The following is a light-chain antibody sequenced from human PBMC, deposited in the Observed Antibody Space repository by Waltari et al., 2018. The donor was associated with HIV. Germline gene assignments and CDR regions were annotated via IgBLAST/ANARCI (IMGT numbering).Light chain of an antibody. CDR2: GNT. CDR3: QSYDSSLSAWV. J-gene: IGLJ3*02. V-gene: IGLV1-40*01. Sequence: QSVLTQPPSVSGAPGQRVTISCTGSSPNIGAGYDVHWYQQFPGTAPKLLIYGNTDRRAGVPDRFSGSKSGTSASLAITWLQAEDEADYYCQSYDSSLSAWVFGGGTKLTVL. CDR1: SPNIGAGYD.